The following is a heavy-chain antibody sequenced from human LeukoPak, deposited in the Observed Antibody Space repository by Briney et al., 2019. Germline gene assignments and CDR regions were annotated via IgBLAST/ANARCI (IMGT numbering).Heavy chain of an antibody. CDR2: INHSGST. D-gene: IGHD3-10*01. Sequence: SETLSHTRAVYLGSLSGYYWSWIRQPPGRGRWWMGEINHSGSTNYNPSLKSRVTISVDTSKNQFSLKLSSVTAADTAVYYCARGQYYYGSGSYLYYYYGMDVWGQGTTVTVSS. CDR1: LGSLSGYY. CDR3: ARGQYYYGSGSYLYYYYGMDV. V-gene: IGHV4-34*01. J-gene: IGHJ6*02.